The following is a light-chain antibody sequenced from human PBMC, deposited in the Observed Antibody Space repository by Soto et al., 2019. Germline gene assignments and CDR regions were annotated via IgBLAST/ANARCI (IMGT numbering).Light chain of an antibody. CDR3: SSYTGSSTLYV. J-gene: IGLJ1*01. Sequence: SVLTQPASVSGSPGQSITISCTGTSSDVGTYNYVSWYQQHPGKAPKVMIYEVTYRPSGVSNRFSGSKSGNTASLTISGLQAEDEAEYYCSSYTGSSTLYVFXTGTKVTVL. CDR2: EVT. CDR1: SSDVGTYNY. V-gene: IGLV2-14*01.